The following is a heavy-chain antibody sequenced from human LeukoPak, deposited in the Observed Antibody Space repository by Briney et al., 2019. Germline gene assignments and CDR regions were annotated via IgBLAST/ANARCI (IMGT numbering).Heavy chain of an antibody. D-gene: IGHD3-22*01. CDR3: AKDRGYYESSGEDAFDM. CDR2: SSGYGGNT. V-gene: IGHV3-23*01. CDR1: GFIFNKYA. Sequence: GGSLRLSCAASGFIFNKYAMSWVRQAPGKGLEWVSTSSGYGGNTYYADSVKGRFTISRDTPRSTLYLQMNSLRAEDTAVYYCAKDRGYYESSGEDAFDMWGQGIMVTVSS. J-gene: IGHJ3*02.